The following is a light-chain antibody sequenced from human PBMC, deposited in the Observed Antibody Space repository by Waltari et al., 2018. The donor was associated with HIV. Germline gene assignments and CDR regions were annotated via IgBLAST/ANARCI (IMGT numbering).Light chain of an antibody. V-gene: IGLV2-14*04. CDR3: SSYTSSSTFYVV. CDR2: DVS. CDR1: SSDVGGYNY. J-gene: IGLJ2*01. Sequence: ITISCTGTSSDVGGYNYVSWYQQHPGKAPKLMIYDVSNRPSGVSNRFSGSKSGNTASLTISGLQAEDEADYYCSSYTSSSTFYVVFGGGTKLTVL.